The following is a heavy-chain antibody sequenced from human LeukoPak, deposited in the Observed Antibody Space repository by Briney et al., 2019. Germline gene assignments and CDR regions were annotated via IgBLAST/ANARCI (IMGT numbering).Heavy chain of an antibody. V-gene: IGHV3-23*01. CDR2: ISSSGGNT. CDR1: GFTFSTYA. J-gene: IGHJ4*02. D-gene: IGHD3-22*01. Sequence: GGSLRLSGAASGFTFSTYAMTWVRQPPGKGLEWVSSISSSGGNTYYADSMKGRFTISRDNSKNTLYLQLNSLRVEDTAVYYCAKTYYYDSSGYYSFPYWGQGSLVTVSS. CDR3: AKTYYYDSSGYYSFPY.